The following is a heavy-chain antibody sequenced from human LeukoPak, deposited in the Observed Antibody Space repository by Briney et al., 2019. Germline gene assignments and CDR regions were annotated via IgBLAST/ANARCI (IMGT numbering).Heavy chain of an antibody. CDR3: ARQSAAAQYTNWFDP. Sequence: GAALQISCKGSGYSFASFWIGWVRPLPGKGLEWMGVIYPADSDTRYSPSFQGQVTISANKSTRTAYLQWSTLKASDTAIYYCARQSAAAQYTNWFDPWGQGTLVTVSS. CDR1: GYSFASFW. V-gene: IGHV5-51*01. J-gene: IGHJ5*02. CDR2: IYPADSDT. D-gene: IGHD2-2*01.